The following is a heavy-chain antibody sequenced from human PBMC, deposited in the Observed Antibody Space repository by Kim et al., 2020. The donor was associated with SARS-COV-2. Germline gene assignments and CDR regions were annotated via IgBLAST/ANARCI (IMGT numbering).Heavy chain of an antibody. J-gene: IGHJ4*02. Sequence: GGSLRLSCAASGFTFSSYSMNWVRQAPGKGLEWVSYISSSSSTIYYADSVKGRFTISRDNAKNSLYLQMNSLRAEDTAVYYCARSQSSGWYRGEDYWGQGTLVTVSS. V-gene: IGHV3-48*04. D-gene: IGHD6-19*01. CDR3: ARSQSSGWYRGEDY. CDR2: ISSSSSTI. CDR1: GFTFSSYS.